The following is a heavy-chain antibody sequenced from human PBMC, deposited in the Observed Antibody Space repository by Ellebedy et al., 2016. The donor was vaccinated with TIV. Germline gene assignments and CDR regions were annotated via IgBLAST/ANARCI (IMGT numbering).Heavy chain of an antibody. Sequence: AASVKVSCKASGYTFNDYYMHWVRQAPGQGLEWMGWISGYTGNANYAQKFQGGVTMTADTDTSTAYMELRSLISDDTAVYFCARVPYCGGDCYSLYFDYWGQGTLVTVSS. CDR1: GYTFNDYY. CDR3: ARVPYCGGDCYSLYFDY. J-gene: IGHJ4*02. V-gene: IGHV1-18*04. CDR2: ISGYTGNA. D-gene: IGHD2-21*02.